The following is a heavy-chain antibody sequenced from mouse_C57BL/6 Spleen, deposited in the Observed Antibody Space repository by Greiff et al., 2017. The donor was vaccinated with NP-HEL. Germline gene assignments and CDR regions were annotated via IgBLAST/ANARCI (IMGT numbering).Heavy chain of an antibody. V-gene: IGHV2-9-1*01. CDR3: ARNEDYYDYDAGYAMDY. CDR2: IWTGGGT. J-gene: IGHJ4*01. Sequence: VQRVESGPGLVAPSQSLSITCTVSGFSLTSYAISWVRQPPGKGLEWLGVIWTGGGTNYNSALKSRLSISKDNSKSQVFLKMNSLQTDDTARYYCARNEDYYDYDAGYAMDYWGQGTSVTVSS. CDR1: GFSLTSYA. D-gene: IGHD2-4*01.